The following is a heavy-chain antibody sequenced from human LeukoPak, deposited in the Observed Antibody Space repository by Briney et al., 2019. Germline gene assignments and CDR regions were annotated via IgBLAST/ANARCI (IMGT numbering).Heavy chain of an antibody. CDR2: IIPNSDTP. CDR3: ARVGIGWAAAFDY. V-gene: IGHV1-69*13. D-gene: IGHD6-13*01. CDR1: GATFTNYA. Sequence: ASVKVSCKASGATFTNYAISWVRQAPGQGIEWMGGIIPNSDTPNYAQKFQGRVTISADEPTSTAYMELSSLTSDDTAVYYCARVGIGWAAAFDYWGQGTLVTVSS. J-gene: IGHJ4*02.